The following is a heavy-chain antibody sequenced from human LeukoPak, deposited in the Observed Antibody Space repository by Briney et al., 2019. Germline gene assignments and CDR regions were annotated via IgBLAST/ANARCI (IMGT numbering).Heavy chain of an antibody. Sequence: GVTLRLSCAAPGFTFSSYGMHWVRQAPGKGLEWVGRIRRNSDGGTIDYAAPVKGRFALSRDDSKNTLYLHMSSLQTEDTAVYYCATDFYDTTWGQGTLVTVSS. CDR2: IRRNSDGGTI. J-gene: IGHJ5*02. D-gene: IGHD3-22*01. CDR1: GFTFSSYG. V-gene: IGHV3-15*07. CDR3: ATDFYDTT.